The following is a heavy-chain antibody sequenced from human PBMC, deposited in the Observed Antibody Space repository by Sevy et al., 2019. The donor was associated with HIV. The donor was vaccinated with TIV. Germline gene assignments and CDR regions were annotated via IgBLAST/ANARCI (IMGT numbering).Heavy chain of an antibody. CDR3: TRGRYTYVPFDY. Sequence: GGSLRLSCTASGFTFGDYAMNWFRQAPGKGLEWVGFIRTKDYGGTTEYAASVKGRLTISRDDSKRIAYLQMKSLKTEDTAVYYCTRGRYTYVPFDYWGQGTLVTVSS. J-gene: IGHJ4*02. CDR1: GFTFGDYA. V-gene: IGHV3-49*03. D-gene: IGHD3-10*02. CDR2: IRTKDYGGTT.